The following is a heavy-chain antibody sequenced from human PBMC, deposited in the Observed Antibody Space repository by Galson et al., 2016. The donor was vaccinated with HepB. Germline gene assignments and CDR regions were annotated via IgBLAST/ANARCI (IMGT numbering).Heavy chain of an antibody. D-gene: IGHD3-22*01. J-gene: IGHJ4*02. CDR1: GFTFSSYD. Sequence: SLRLSCAASGFTFSSYDMHWVRQATGKGLESVSTIGTAGDTYYPGSVTGRFTIPRENARNSLYRQMNSLRAGDTAVYYCARVSYYDSSGYCFYYFDYWGQGTLVTVSS. CDR2: IGTAGDT. V-gene: IGHV3-13*01. CDR3: ARVSYYDSSGYCFYYFDY.